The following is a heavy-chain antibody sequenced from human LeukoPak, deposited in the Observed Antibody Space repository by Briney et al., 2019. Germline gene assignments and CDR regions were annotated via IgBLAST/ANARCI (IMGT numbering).Heavy chain of an antibody. V-gene: IGHV3-43*02. Sequence: GALRLSCVASGLPIADFAMHWVRQAPGKGLEWVSLISGVGVSTFYTDSVRGRFSISRDNTKNSLYLEMNSLRTEDTAMYYCAKESGKFDYWGQGTLVAVSS. J-gene: IGHJ4*02. CDR2: ISGVGVST. CDR1: GLPIADFA. CDR3: AKESGKFDY.